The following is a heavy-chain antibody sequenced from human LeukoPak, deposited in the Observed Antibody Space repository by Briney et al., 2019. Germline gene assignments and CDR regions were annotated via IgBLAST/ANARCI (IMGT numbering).Heavy chain of an antibody. V-gene: IGHV3-23*01. CDR2: ISGSGGST. CDR1: GFTFSSYA. Sequence: PGGSLRLSCAASGFTFSSYAMSWVRQAPGKGLEWVSAISGSGGSTYYADSVKGRFTISRDNSKNTLYLQMNSLRAEDTAVYYCAKDLSGSYYRPSYYYYYMDVWGRGTTVTVSS. D-gene: IGHD1-26*01. CDR3: AKDLSGSYYRPSYYYYYMDV. J-gene: IGHJ6*03.